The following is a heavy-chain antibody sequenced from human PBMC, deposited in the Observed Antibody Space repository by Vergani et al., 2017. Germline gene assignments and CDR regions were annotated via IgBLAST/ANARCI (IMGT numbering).Heavy chain of an antibody. CDR1: GASTRSSNYY. Sequence: QLQLQESGPGLVKPSATLSLTCSVSGASTRSSNYYWGWIRQPPGKGLEWIASIYYSWSTYYNPSLKSRVTISVDTSKNQFSLKLSSVTAADTAVYFCARHSTVEWLVKLGWIDPWGQGILVTVSS. V-gene: IGHV4-39*01. CDR3: ARHSTVEWLVKLGWIDP. D-gene: IGHD6-19*01. J-gene: IGHJ5*02. CDR2: IYYSWST.